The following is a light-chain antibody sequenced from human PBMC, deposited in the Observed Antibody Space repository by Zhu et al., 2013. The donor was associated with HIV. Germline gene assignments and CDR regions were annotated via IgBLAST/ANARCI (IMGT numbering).Light chain of an antibody. CDR3: QQYGSSPLT. CDR1: QNVRSNI. J-gene: IGKJ4*01. CDR2: GAS. Sequence: DIVLTQSPGTLSLSPGERATLSCRASQNVRSNILAWYQQKPGQAPRLLIYGASSEGHWHSQTDSVAVGRGTDFILTISRLEPEDFAVYYCQQYGSSPLTFGGGTTIEIK. V-gene: IGKV3-20*01.